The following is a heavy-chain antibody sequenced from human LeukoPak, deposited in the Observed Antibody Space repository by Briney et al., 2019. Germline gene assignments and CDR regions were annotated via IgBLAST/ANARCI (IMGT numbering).Heavy chain of an antibody. D-gene: IGHD4-11*01. J-gene: IGHJ5*02. CDR2: MNPNSGNT. Sequence: GASVKVSCKASGYTFTSYDINWVRQATGQGLEWMGWMNPNSGNTGYAQKFQGRVTMTRNTSISTAYMELSSQRSEDTAVYYCARVAYRPGGFDPWGQGTLVTVSS. CDR1: GYTFTSYD. CDR3: ARVAYRPGGFDP. V-gene: IGHV1-8*01.